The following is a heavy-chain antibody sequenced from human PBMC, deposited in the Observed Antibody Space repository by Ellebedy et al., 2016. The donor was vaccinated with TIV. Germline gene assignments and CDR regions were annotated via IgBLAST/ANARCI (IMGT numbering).Heavy chain of an antibody. D-gene: IGHD5-18*01. V-gene: IGHV3-74*01. CDR2: ISGDGAYR. CDR1: GFTFSRYW. J-gene: IGHJ4*02. CDR3: AREVDTPLVYYFDY. Sequence: GGSLRLSXAASGFTFSRYWMHWVRQSPGRGLVWVSRISGDGAYRNFADSVKGRISISRDNAKNTLYLQMNSLSAEDTAVYYCAREVDTPLVYYFDYWGRGTLVTVSS.